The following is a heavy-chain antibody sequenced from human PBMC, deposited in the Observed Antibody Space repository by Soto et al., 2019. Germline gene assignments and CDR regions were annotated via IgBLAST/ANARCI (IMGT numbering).Heavy chain of an antibody. V-gene: IGHV3-30*18. CDR2: ISYDGSNK. Sequence: QVQLVESGGGVVQPGRSLRLSCAASGFTFSSYGMHWVRQAPGKGLEWVAVISYDGSNKYYADSVKGRFTISRDNSKNTRYLQMNSLRAEDTAVYYCAKDTRSRLRYFDGGWGAFDIWGQGTMVTVSS. J-gene: IGHJ3*02. D-gene: IGHD3-9*01. CDR1: GFTFSSYG. CDR3: AKDTRSRLRYFDGGWGAFDI.